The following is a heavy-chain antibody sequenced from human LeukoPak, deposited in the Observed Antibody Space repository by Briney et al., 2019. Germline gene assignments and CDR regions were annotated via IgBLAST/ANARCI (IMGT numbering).Heavy chain of an antibody. CDR1: GGSISSYY. D-gene: IGHD4-23*01. V-gene: IGHV4-59*08. J-gene: IGHJ6*03. CDR2: IYYSGST. Sequence: SETLSPTCTVSGGSISSYYWSWIRQPPGPGLEWIGYIYYSGSTNYHPSLKSRVTISVDTSKNQFSLKLSSVTAADTAVYYCARHGGGYSYYYYYYYMDVWGKGTTVTVSS. CDR3: ARHGGGYSYYYYYYYMDV.